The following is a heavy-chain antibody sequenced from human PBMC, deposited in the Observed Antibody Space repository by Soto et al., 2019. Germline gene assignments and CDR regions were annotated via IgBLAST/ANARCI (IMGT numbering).Heavy chain of an antibody. Sequence: GSLRLSCTASGFTFGDYLITWVRHSPLKWLEWVGHIRSKAYGGTTEYAASVQGRFTISRDDSKSVAYLQLNSLKIEDTAMYYCTRRKGGHYYGMDVWGQGTTVTVSS. CDR3: TRRKGGHYYGMDV. D-gene: IGHD6-25*01. CDR2: IRSKAYGGTT. J-gene: IGHJ6*02. V-gene: IGHV3-49*04. CDR1: GFTFGDYL.